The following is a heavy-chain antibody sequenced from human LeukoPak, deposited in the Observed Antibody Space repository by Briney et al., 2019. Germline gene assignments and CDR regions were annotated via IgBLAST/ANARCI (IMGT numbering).Heavy chain of an antibody. Sequence: ASVKVSCKASGYTFTSYGIIWVRQAPGQGLEWMGWISAYNGNTNYAQKLQCRVTMTTDTSTSTAYMELRSVRCEDKAVHYCARDIGGDITMIVGPLKDTPTWSDPWGQGTLVTVSS. J-gene: IGHJ5*02. V-gene: IGHV1-18*01. D-gene: IGHD3-22*01. CDR3: ARDIGGDITMIVGPLKDTPTWSDP. CDR2: ISAYNGNT. CDR1: GYTFTSYG.